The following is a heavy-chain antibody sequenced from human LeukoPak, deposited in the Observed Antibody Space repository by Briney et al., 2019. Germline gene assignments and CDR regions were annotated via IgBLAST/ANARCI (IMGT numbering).Heavy chain of an antibody. CDR3: ARDLAYSRLDY. Sequence: GGSLRLSCAASGFTFSSYSLNWVRQAPGKGLEWVASINPDGNKKYSADSVKGRFTISRDNAENSLYLQMNSLRVEDTAFYYCARDLAYSRLDYWGQGMLVTVSS. CDR1: GFTFSSYS. J-gene: IGHJ4*02. CDR2: INPDGNKK. V-gene: IGHV3-7*01. D-gene: IGHD5-18*01.